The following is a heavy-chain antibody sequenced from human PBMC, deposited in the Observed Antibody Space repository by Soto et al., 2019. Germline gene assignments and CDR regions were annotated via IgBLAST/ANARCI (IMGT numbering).Heavy chain of an antibody. J-gene: IGHJ5*02. CDR2: ISAYNGDT. CDR3: ARSGLPDPVVVVGHTPFDP. V-gene: IGHV1-18*01. D-gene: IGHD2-15*01. Sequence: ASVKVSCKASGYTFTDYDINWVRQAPGQGLEWMGWISAYNGDTNYAQKLQGRVTMTTDTSTSTAYMELRSLRSDDTAVYYCARSGLPDPVVVVGHTPFDPWGQGTLVTVSS. CDR1: GYTFTDYD.